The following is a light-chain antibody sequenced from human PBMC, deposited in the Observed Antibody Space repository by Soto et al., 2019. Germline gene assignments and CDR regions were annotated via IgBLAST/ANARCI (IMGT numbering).Light chain of an antibody. V-gene: IGKV3-20*01. CDR1: QSVSSNY. CDR2: GAS. Sequence: EIVLTQSPGTLSLSPGERATLSCRASQSVSSNYITWYQQKPGQAPRRLIFGASSRATGIPDRFSGSGSGTDFTLTIIRLEPEDFAVYYCQQYGSSPSTLGQGTKVDIK. CDR3: QQYGSSPST. J-gene: IGKJ1*01.